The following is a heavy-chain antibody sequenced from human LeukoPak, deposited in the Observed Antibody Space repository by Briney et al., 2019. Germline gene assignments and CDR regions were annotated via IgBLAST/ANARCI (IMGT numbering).Heavy chain of an antibody. D-gene: IGHD3-16*01. CDR1: EFTFSSFW. V-gene: IGHV3-7*01. J-gene: IGHJ3*02. Sequence: GGSLRLSCAASEFTFSSFWMSWVRQAPGKGLEWVAIINPDGSTTGYVDSVKGRFTISRDNAKNSLCLQLNSLRAEDTAVYYCVRDPGWGAFDIWGQGTMVTVSS. CDR3: VRDPGWGAFDI. CDR2: INPDGSTT.